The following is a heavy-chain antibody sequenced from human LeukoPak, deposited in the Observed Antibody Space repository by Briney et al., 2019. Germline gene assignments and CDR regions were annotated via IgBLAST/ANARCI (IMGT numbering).Heavy chain of an antibody. CDR2: ISTSGSTT. CDR1: GFTFSDFE. D-gene: IGHD3-10*02. Sequence: GGSLRLSCVASGFTFSDFEINWVRQAPGRGLEWVSCISTSGSTTYYADSVKGRLTISRDNAKNSLFLQMNTLTDEDTAVYYGARGALHVFDYWGQGTPVTVSS. V-gene: IGHV3-48*03. CDR3: ARGALHVFDY. J-gene: IGHJ4*02.